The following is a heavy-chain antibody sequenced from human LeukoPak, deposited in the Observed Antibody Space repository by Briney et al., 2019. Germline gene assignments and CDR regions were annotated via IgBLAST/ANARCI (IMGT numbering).Heavy chain of an antibody. J-gene: IGHJ6*02. CDR2: IYYSGTT. D-gene: IGHD1-7*01. Sequence: SETLSLTCTVSGGSVSSVSYYWSWIRQPPGKGLEWIGYIYYSGTTNYNPSLKSRVTISLDMFKNQLSLKLSSVTAADMAVYYCARRTGSTGYNFYYYGMEVWGQGTTVTVSS. V-gene: IGHV4-61*01. CDR1: GGSVSSVSYY. CDR3: ARRTGSTGYNFYYYGMEV.